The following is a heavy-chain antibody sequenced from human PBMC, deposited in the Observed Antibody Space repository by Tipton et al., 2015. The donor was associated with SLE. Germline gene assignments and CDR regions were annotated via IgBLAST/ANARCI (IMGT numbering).Heavy chain of an antibody. D-gene: IGHD3-22*01. V-gene: IGHV4-38-2*02. CDR1: GYSISSDYY. CDR2: IYHSGGT. CDR3: ARDPYYYDSSGSPHSY. J-gene: IGHJ4*02. Sequence: TLSLTCAVSGYSISSDYYWGWIRQPPEKGLEWIGSIYHSGGTYYNLSLKSRVTISVDTSKNQLSLKLSSVTAADTAAYYCARDPYYYDSSGSPHSYWGQGTLLTVSS.